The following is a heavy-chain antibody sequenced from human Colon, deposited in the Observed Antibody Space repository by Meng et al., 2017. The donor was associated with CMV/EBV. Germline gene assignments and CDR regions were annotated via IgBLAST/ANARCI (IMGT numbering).Heavy chain of an antibody. CDR3: TKETAVGAVYFQH. D-gene: IGHD1-26*01. V-gene: IGHV3-30-3*02. CDR1: GFIFRNYA. J-gene: IGHJ1*01. CDR2: ISHDGIIQ. Sequence: AAYGFIFRNYAMHWVRQSPGKGLQWVAIISHDGIIQHYGDAVRGRFTISRDNSNNTLYLQMDSLRSEDSAMYYCTKETAVGAVYFQHWGQGTLVTVSS.